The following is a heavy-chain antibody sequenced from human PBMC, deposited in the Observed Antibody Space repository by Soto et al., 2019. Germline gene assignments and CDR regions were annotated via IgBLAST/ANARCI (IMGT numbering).Heavy chain of an antibody. J-gene: IGHJ5*02. CDR3: ARQPPTWSHNWLDP. CDR2: IYYSGRT. V-gene: IGHV4-39*01. D-gene: IGHD3-3*01. Sequence: HLQLQESGPGLVKPSETLSLTCTVSAGSVSSSSDYWGWIRQPPGKGLEWIGSIYYSGRTYYDPSLKSRVTMTVDTSKNQFSLNLTSVTAADTAVYYCARQPPTWSHNWLDPWGQGTRVIVSS. CDR1: AGSVSSSSDY.